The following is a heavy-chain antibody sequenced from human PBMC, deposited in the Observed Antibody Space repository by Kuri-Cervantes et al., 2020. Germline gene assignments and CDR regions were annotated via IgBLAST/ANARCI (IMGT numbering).Heavy chain of an antibody. Sequence: SETLSLTCTVSGGSISSSYWSWIRLPAGKGLEWIGRIYPSGSAHYNPSLKSRLTISLDKSKKHFSLTLTSVTAADTAVYYCASTSGLSGSALDSWGQGTLVTVSS. CDR3: ASTSGLSGSALDS. D-gene: IGHD6-19*01. J-gene: IGHJ5*01. CDR1: GGSISSSY. V-gene: IGHV4-4*07. CDR2: IYPSGSA.